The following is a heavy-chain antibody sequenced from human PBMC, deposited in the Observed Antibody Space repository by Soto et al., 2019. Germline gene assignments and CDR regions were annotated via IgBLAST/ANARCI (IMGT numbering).Heavy chain of an antibody. D-gene: IGHD1-1*01. V-gene: IGHV4-4*07. Sequence: QVQLQESGPGLVKPSETPSLTCSVSGSSFSNFYWSWIRQPAGKGLEWIGRIYTSGATSYNPSLKSRVTMSVDTSQTQMSLNLRSVTAADTAVYYCARGGIQLSYAFDYWGQGILVTVSS. CDR2: IYTSGAT. CDR1: GSSFSNFY. J-gene: IGHJ4*02. CDR3: ARGGIQLSYAFDY.